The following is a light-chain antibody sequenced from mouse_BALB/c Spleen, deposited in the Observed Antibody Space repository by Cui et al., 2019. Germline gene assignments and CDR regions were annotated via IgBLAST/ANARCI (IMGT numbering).Light chain of an antibody. J-gene: IGKJ4*01. CDR2: GAS. Sequence: DIVMTQSPSSLSVSAGEKVTMSCKSSQSLLNSGNQKNYLAWYQQKPGQPPKLLIYGASTRESGVPDRFTGSGSGTDFTLTISSLQAEDLAVYYCQDDHSYPFTFGSGTKLEIK. CDR3: QDDHSYPFT. CDR1: QSLLNSGNQKNY. V-gene: IGKV8-28*01.